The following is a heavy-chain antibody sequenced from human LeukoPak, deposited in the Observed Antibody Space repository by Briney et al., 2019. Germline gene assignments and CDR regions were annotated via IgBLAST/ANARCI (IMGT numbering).Heavy chain of an antibody. CDR1: GFTFSSYW. CDR3: AKETMVRGVGP. D-gene: IGHD3-10*01. V-gene: IGHV3-74*01. CDR2: INSDGSST. J-gene: IGHJ5*02. Sequence: PGGSLRLSCAASGFTFSSYWMHWVRQAPGKGLVWVSRINSDGSSTSYADSVKGRFTISRDNAKNTLYLQMNSLRAEDTAVYYCAKETMVRGVGPWGQGTLVTVSS.